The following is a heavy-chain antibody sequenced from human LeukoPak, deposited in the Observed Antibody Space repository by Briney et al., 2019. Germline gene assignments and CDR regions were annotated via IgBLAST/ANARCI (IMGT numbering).Heavy chain of an antibody. CDR2: IIPIFGTA. J-gene: IGHJ4*02. CDR1: GGTFSSYA. CDR3: ARDYCSSTSCYFYFDY. Sequence: SVKVSCKASGGTFSSYAISWVRQAPGQGLEWMGEIIPIFGTANYAQKFQGRVTITADESTSTAYMELSSLRSEDTAVYYCARDYCSSTSCYFYFDYWGQGTLVTVSS. D-gene: IGHD2-2*01. V-gene: IGHV1-69*01.